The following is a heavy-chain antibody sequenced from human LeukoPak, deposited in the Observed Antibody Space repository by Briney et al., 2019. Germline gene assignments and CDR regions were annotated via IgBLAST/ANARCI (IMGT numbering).Heavy chain of an antibody. V-gene: IGHV4-39*07. CDR2: IYYSGST. J-gene: IGHJ4*02. CDR1: GGSISSSSYY. CDR3: ARAAPYYFDY. Sequence: SETLSLTCTVSGGSISSSSYYWGWIRQPPGKGLEWIGSIYYSGSTYYNPSLKSRVTISVDTSKNQFSLKLSSVTAADTAVYYCARAAPYYFDYWGQGTLVTVSS.